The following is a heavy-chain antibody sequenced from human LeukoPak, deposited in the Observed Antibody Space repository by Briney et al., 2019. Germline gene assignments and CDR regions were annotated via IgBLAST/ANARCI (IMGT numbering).Heavy chain of an antibody. CDR2: ISSSSSYI. V-gene: IGHV3-21*01. D-gene: IGHD6-19*01. CDR3: ARLAVAADF. CDR1: GFTFSSYS. J-gene: IGHJ4*02. Sequence: PGGSLSLSCAASGFTFSSYSMNWLRQAPGKGLEWVPYISSSSSYIYYADPVKGRFTISRDNAKNSLYLQMNSLRAEDTAVYYCARLAVAADFWGQGTLVTVSS.